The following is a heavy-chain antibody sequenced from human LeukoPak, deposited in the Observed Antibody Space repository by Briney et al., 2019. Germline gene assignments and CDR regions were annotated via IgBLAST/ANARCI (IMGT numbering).Heavy chain of an antibody. J-gene: IGHJ4*02. V-gene: IGHV3-23*01. CDR1: GFTFSSYG. D-gene: IGHD3-10*01. CDR3: AKGLIVVRGVTRDY. Sequence: GGSLRLSCAASGFTFSSYGMHWVRQAPGKGLEWVSAISGSGGSTYYADSVKGRFTISRDNSKNTLYLQMNSLRAEDTAVYYCAKGLIVVRGVTRDYWGQGTLVTVSS. CDR2: ISGSGGST.